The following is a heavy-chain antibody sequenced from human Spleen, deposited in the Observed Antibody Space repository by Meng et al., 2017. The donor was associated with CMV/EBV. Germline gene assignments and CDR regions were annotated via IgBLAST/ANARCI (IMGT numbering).Heavy chain of an antibody. V-gene: IGHV3-48*03. CDR3: ARGGSLHYYGMDV. CDR2: ITGSGART. Sequence: SCAASGFTFSDYEFNWVRQTPGKGLEWVATITGSGARTYYADSVKGRFTISRDNANESLYLQVNSLRAEDTAVYYCARGGSLHYYGMDVWGQGTTVTVSS. J-gene: IGHJ6*02. D-gene: IGHD1-26*01. CDR1: GFTFSDYE.